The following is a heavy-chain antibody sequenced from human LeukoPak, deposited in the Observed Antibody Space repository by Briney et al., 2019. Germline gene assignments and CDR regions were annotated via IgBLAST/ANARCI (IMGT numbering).Heavy chain of an antibody. CDR2: NSGSGGST. CDR3: AKMAAAGTKTFDY. V-gene: IGHV3-23*01. Sequence: PGGSLRLSCAGSGFLFNTNWMTWVRQAPGKGLEWVSANSGSGGSTYYADSVKGRFTISRDNSKNTLYLQMNSLRAEDTAVYYCAKMAAAGTKTFDYWGQGTLVTVSS. D-gene: IGHD6-13*01. CDR1: GFLFNTNW. J-gene: IGHJ4*02.